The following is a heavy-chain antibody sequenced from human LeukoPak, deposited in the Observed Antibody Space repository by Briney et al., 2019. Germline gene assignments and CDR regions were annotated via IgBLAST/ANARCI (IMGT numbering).Heavy chain of an antibody. Sequence: GGSLRLSCAASGFTVTSNYMSWVRQAPGKGLEWVSVLYSGGSTYYADSVKGRFTISRDNSKNTLYLQMNSLRAEDTAVYYCARTKPLDPFDFWGQGTLVTVSS. CDR1: GFTVTSNY. J-gene: IGHJ3*01. CDR3: ARTKPLDPFDF. V-gene: IGHV3-53*01. CDR2: LYSGGST.